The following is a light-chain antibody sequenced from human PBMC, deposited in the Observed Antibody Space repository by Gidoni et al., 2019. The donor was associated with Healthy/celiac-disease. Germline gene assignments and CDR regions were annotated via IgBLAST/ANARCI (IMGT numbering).Light chain of an antibody. V-gene: IGLV9-49*01. CDR2: VGTGGIVG. CDR3: GADHGSGSNFVYV. J-gene: IGLJ1*01. CDR1: SGYSNYK. Sequence: QPVLTQPPSASASLGASVTLTCPLSSGYSNYKVDWYQQRPGKGPRFVMRVGTGGIVGSKGDGIPDRFSALGSGLNRYLTIKNIQEEDESDYHCGADHGSGSNFVYVFGTGTKVTVL.